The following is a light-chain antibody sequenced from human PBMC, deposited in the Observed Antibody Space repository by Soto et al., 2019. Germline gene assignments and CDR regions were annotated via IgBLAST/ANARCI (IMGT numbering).Light chain of an antibody. V-gene: IGKV3-15*01. J-gene: IGKJ2*01. CDR3: QQYNNWPYT. CDR1: QSVSSN. CDR2: GAY. Sequence: EIVMTQSPATLSVSPREGATLSCRASQSVSSNLAWYQQKPGQAPRLLIYGAYIRATGIPARISGSGSGTEFTLTISSLQSEDFAVYYCQQYNNWPYTFGQGTKLEIK.